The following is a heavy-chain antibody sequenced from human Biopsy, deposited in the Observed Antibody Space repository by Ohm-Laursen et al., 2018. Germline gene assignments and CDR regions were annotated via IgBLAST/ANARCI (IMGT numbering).Heavy chain of an antibody. CDR1: GGSISSRTHY. CDR3: ARHDLSDFWSGYPNFFDR. Sequence: PPGTLSLTWTLSGGSISSRTHYRGWIRQTPGKGLEWIGTVYYSGTTYDNPSLKNRVIISVDTSKNQFSLSLKTVTAADTAVYYCARHDLSDFWSGYPNFFDRWGQGTLVTVSS. J-gene: IGHJ5*02. CDR2: VYYSGTT. V-gene: IGHV4-39*01. D-gene: IGHD3-3*01.